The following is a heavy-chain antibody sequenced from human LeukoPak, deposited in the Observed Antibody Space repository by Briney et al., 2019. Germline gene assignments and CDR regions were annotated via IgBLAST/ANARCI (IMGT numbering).Heavy chain of an antibody. Sequence: SVNVSCKASGGTFSSYAISWVRQAPGQGLEWMGGIIPIFGTANYAQKFQGRVTITADKSTSTAYMELSSLRSEDTAVYYCARGGTGRPDFDYWGQGTLVTVSS. CDR1: GGTFSSYA. V-gene: IGHV1-69*06. J-gene: IGHJ4*02. CDR3: ARGGTGRPDFDY. D-gene: IGHD1-1*01. CDR2: IIPIFGTA.